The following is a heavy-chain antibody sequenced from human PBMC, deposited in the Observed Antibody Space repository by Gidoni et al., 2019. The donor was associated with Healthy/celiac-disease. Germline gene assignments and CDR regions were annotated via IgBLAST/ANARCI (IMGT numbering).Heavy chain of an antibody. CDR2: IIPIFGTA. J-gene: IGHJ4*02. CDR1: GGTFSSYA. D-gene: IGHD2-2*01. Sequence: QVQLVQSGAEVKKPGSSVNVSCTASGGTFSSYAISWVRQAPGQGLEWMGGIIPIFGTANYAQKFQGRVTITADKSTSTAYMELSSLRSEDTAVYYCARDLLAMNPFNVGVGFDYWGQGTLVTVSS. V-gene: IGHV1-69*06. CDR3: ARDLLAMNPFNVGVGFDY.